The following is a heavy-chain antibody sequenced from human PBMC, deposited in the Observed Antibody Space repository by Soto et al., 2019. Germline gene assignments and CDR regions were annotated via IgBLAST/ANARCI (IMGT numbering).Heavy chain of an antibody. Sequence: ASVKVSCKASGYTFTSYAMHWVRQAPGQRLEWMGWINAGNGNTKYSQKFQGRVTITRDTSASTAYMELSSLRSEDTAVYYCARDEVVGATRHSLSPLYYYYGMDVWGQGTTVTVSS. V-gene: IGHV1-3*01. CDR1: GYTFTSYA. D-gene: IGHD1-26*01. J-gene: IGHJ6*02. CDR2: INAGNGNT. CDR3: ARDEVVGATRHSLSPLYYYYGMDV.